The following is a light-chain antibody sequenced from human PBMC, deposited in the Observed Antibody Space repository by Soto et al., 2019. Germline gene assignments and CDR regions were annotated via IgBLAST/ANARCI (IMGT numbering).Light chain of an antibody. J-gene: IGKJ2*01. CDR2: GAS. CDR3: QQYNNWPPYN. Sequence: EIVMTQSPATLSVSPGERATLSCRASQSVSSNLAWYQQKPGQAPRLLIYGASTRATGIPARFSGSGSGTEFNLTISSLQSEDFAVYYCQQYNNWPPYNFG. V-gene: IGKV3-15*01. CDR1: QSVSSN.